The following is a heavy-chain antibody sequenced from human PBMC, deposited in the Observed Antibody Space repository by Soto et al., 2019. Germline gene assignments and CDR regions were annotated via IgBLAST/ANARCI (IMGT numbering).Heavy chain of an antibody. CDR1: GYSFTAYG. J-gene: IGHJ6*02. D-gene: IGHD3-3*01. V-gene: IGHV1-18*01. Sequence: QVQVVQSGDEVKETGASVRVSCKTSGYSFTAYGISWVRQAPGQGLEWMGWISCYNGKTKYAQKVQGRVTKTTDTSTSTAYMEVRSLRSDDTAIYSCARDATPPELRFLEWHNYDYNGMDVWGQGTTVTVSS. CDR3: ARDATPPELRFLEWHNYDYNGMDV. CDR2: ISCYNGKT.